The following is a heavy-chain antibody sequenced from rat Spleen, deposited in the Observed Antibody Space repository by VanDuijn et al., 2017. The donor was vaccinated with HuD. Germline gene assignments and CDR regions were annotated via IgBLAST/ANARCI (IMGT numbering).Heavy chain of an antibody. CDR3: ARRPGDFDY. J-gene: IGHJ2*01. D-gene: IGHD1-4*01. CDR2: ISYDGGST. V-gene: IGHV5-29*01. CDR1: GFTFSDYD. Sequence: EVQLVEFGGGLVQPGRSLNLSCAASGFTFSDYDMAWIRQAPTKGLEWVTTISYDGGSTNYRDSVKGRFTISRDNAKSTLYLQMDSLRSEDTATYYCARRPGDFDYWGQGVMVTVSS.